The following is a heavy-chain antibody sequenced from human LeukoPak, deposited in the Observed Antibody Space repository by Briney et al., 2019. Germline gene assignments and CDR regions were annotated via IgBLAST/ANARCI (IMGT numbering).Heavy chain of an antibody. CDR3: ARRIVGATGSDY. V-gene: IGHV1-2*02. J-gene: IGHJ4*02. D-gene: IGHD1-26*01. CDR1: GYTFTGYY. CDR2: INPHSGDT. Sequence: ASVKVSCKASGYTFTGYYVHWVRQAPGQGLEWMGWINPHSGDTSYAQNLQGRVTMTTDTSTTTAYMELRSLTSDDTAVYYCARRIVGATGSDYWGQGTLVTVSS.